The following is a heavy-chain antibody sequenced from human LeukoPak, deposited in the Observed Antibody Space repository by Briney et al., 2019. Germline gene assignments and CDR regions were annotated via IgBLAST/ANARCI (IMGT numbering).Heavy chain of an antibody. J-gene: IGHJ5*02. CDR2: INPSGGST. CDR3: ARERPPMTTVTRTYNWFDP. V-gene: IGHV1-46*01. Sequence: GASVKVSCKASGYTFTSYYMHWVRQAPGQGLEWMGIINPSGGSTSYAQKFQGRVTMTRDTSTSTVYMELSSLRSEDTAVYYCARERPPMTTVTRTYNWFDPWGQGTLVTVSS. CDR1: GYTFTSYY. D-gene: IGHD4-17*01.